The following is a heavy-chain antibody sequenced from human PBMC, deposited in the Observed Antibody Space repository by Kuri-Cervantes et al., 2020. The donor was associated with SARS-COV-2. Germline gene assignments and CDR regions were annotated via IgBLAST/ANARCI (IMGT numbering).Heavy chain of an antibody. J-gene: IGHJ4*02. CDR2: IYPGDSDT. V-gene: IGHV5-51*01. CDR1: GYSFTSYW. CDR3: ARRGDDSSDYYSSFDY. D-gene: IGHD3-22*01. Sequence: GSLRLSCKGSGYSFTSYWIAWVRQMPGKGLEWMGIIYPGDSDTRYSPSFQGQVTISADKSISTAYLQWSSLKASDTAMYYCARRGDDSSDYYSSFDYWGQGTLVTVSS.